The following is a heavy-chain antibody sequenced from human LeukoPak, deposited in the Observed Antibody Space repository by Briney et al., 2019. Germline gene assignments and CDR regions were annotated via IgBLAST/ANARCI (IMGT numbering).Heavy chain of an antibody. CDR2: IYYSGST. J-gene: IGHJ5*02. CDR3: ARGRDGYNNWFDP. CDR1: Y. D-gene: IGHD5-12*01. Sequence: YWIGWVRQMPGKGLEWIGYIYYSGSTYYNPSLKSRVTISVDTSKNQFSLKLSSVTAADTAVYYCARGRDGYNNWFDPWGQGTLVTVSS. V-gene: IGHV4-31*02.